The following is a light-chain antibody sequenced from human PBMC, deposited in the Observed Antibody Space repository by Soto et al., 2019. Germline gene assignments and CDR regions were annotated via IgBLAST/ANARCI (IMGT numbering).Light chain of an antibody. CDR2: DVS. J-gene: IGLJ1*01. Sequence: QSVLTQPASVSGSPGQSITISCSGTSSDVGGYNYVSWYQQNPGTAHKLLIYDVSNRPSGVSHRFSGSKSCNTASLTISGLQAGDEADYYCSSYRSSRTYVFGTGTKVTVL. CDR1: SSDVGGYNY. V-gene: IGLV2-14*01. CDR3: SSYRSSRTYV.